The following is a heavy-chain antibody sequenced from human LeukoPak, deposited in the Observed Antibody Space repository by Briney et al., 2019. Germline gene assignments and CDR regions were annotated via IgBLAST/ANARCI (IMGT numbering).Heavy chain of an antibody. J-gene: IGHJ4*02. CDR2: IKSKTDGGTT. CDR1: GFTFSNAW. D-gene: IGHD6-19*01. Sequence: PGGSLRLSCAASGFTFSNAWMSWVRQAPGKGLEWVGRIKSKTDGGTTDYAAPVKGRFTISRDDSKNTLYLQMNSLKTEDTAVYYCTTVRRAVAGRIDYWGQGTLVTVSS. V-gene: IGHV3-15*01. CDR3: TTVRRAVAGRIDY.